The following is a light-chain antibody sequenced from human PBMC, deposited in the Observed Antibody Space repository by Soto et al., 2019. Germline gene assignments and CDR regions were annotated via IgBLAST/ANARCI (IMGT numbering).Light chain of an antibody. CDR1: STNIGSNY. CDR3: AAWDDSLSGFV. V-gene: IGLV1-47*01. CDR2: RNS. Sequence: QLVLTQPPSASEAPGQRVTISCSGSSTNIGSNYVYWYQQLPGTAPKLLIYRNSQRPSGVPDRFSGSKSGTSASLAISGLRSEDEADYYCAAWDDSLSGFVFGSGTKLTVL. J-gene: IGLJ1*01.